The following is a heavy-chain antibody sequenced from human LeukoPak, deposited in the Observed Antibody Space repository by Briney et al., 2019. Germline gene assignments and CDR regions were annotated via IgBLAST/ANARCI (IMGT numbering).Heavy chain of an antibody. CDR1: GGSISSSSYY. CDR3: ARDHPRYYYGSGSSPFDY. D-gene: IGHD3-10*01. J-gene: IGHJ4*02. Sequence: SETLSLTCTVSGGSISSSSYYWGWIRQPPGKGLEWIGEINHSGSTNYNPSLKSRVTISVDTSKNQFSLKLSSVTAADTAVYYCARDHPRYYYGSGSSPFDYWGQGTLVTVSS. CDR2: INHSGST. V-gene: IGHV4-39*07.